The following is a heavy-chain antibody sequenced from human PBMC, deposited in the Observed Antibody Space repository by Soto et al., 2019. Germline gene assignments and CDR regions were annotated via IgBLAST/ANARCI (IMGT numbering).Heavy chain of an antibody. Sequence: EVQLVESGGGLVQPGGSLRLPCAASGFTFSTYWMTWVRQPPGKGLAWVASINQDGSERYYVDSVRGRFTISRDNAKNSLYLQMNSPRAEDTAVYYCVCGGNFFVYWGQGTLVTVSP. CDR1: GFTFSTYW. CDR2: INQDGSER. J-gene: IGHJ4*02. D-gene: IGHD3-16*01. CDR3: VCGGNFFVY. V-gene: IGHV3-7*01.